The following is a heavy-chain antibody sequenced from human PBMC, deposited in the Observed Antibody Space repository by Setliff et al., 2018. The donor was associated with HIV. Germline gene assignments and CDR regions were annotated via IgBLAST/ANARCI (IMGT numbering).Heavy chain of an antibody. D-gene: IGHD4-4*01. J-gene: IGHJ4*02. CDR2: IYYSGST. V-gene: IGHV4-39*01. CDR1: GGSISSANYY. Sequence: SETLSLTCTVSGGSISSANYYWSWIRQPPGKGLEWIGSIYYSGSTYYNPSLKSRVTISVDTSKNQFSLKLSSVTAADAAVYYCAAFFVTPMTTQDFWGQGTLVTVSS. CDR3: AAFFVTPMTTQDF.